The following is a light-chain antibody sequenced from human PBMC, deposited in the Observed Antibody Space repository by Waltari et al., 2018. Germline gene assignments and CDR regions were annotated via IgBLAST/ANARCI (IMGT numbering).Light chain of an antibody. CDR2: GVN. J-gene: IGLJ1*01. Sequence: QSAPTQPASVSGSPGQSITISRTGTSSAVGGYDFVSWHQQYPGKAPKVMIYGVNNRPSGVSNRFSGSKSGNTASLIISGLQADDEADYYCSSYTTSGTLVFGTGTKVNVL. V-gene: IGLV2-14*01. CDR3: SSYTTSGTLV. CDR1: SSAVGGYDF.